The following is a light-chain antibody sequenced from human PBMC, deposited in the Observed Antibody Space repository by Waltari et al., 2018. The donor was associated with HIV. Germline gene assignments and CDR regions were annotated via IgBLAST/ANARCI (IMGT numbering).Light chain of an antibody. V-gene: IGLV2-8*01. Sequence: QSALTQPPSASGSPGQSVTISCTGSSSYVGGYNLVSWYQHHPGKAPKLIIYDVTKRPSGVPDRFFGSKSANTASLTVSGLQAEDEADYYCNSYAGSDNVLFGGGTKLTVL. J-gene: IGLJ2*01. CDR1: SSYVGGYNL. CDR3: NSYAGSDNVL. CDR2: DVT.